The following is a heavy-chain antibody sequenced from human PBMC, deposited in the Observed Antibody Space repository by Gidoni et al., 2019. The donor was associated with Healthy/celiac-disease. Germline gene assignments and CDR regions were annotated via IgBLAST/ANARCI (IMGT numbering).Heavy chain of an antibody. V-gene: IGHV4-31*03. J-gene: IGHJ4*02. D-gene: IGHD3-22*01. CDR1: GGTITRVGYY. CDR2: IYYSGST. Sequence: QLQESGPGLVKPSQTLSLTCTVPGGTITRVGYYWSWIRQHPGKGLECIGYIYYSGSTYYNPSLKSRVTISVDTSKNQFSLKLSSVTAADTAVYYCAGGGYYDSRNPYPDDYWGQGTLVTVSS. CDR3: AGGGYYDSRNPYPDDY.